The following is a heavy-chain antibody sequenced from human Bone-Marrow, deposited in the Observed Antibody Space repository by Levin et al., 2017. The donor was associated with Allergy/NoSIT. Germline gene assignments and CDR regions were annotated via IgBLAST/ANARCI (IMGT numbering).Heavy chain of an antibody. CDR2: ISGSGGST. CDR1: GFTFSSYA. J-gene: IGHJ4*02. V-gene: IGHV3-23*01. D-gene: IGHD6-6*01. Sequence: GESLKISCAASGFTFSSYAMSWVRQAPGKGLEWVSAISGSGGSTYYADSVKGRFTISRDNSKNTLYLQMNSLRAEDTAVYYCAKDQYGSSSDFDYWGQGTLVTVSS. CDR3: AKDQYGSSSDFDY.